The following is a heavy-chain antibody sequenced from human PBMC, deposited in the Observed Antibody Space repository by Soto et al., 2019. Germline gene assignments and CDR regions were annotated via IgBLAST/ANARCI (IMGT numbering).Heavy chain of an antibody. Sequence: ETLSLTCTVSGGSISSYYWSWIRQPPGKGLEWIGYIYYSGSTNYNPSLKSRVTISVDTSKNQFSLKLSSVTAADTAVYYCARASLLYDFWSGYPYYFDYWGQGTLVTVSS. CDR3: ARASLLYDFWSGYPYYFDY. CDR1: GGSISSYY. V-gene: IGHV4-59*01. J-gene: IGHJ4*02. D-gene: IGHD3-3*01. CDR2: IYYSGST.